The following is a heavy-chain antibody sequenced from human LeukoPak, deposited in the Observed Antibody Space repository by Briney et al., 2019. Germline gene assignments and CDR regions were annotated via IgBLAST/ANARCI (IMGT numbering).Heavy chain of an antibody. J-gene: IGHJ5*02. D-gene: IGHD3-10*01. CDR1: GFTFSSYA. Sequence: GRSLRLSCAASGFTFSSYAMHWVRQAPGKGLEWVAVISYDGSNKYYADPVKGRFTISRDNSKNTLYLQMNSLRAEDTAVYYCARDSPESCFDPWGQGTLVTV. CDR2: ISYDGSNK. V-gene: IGHV3-30-3*01. CDR3: ARDSPESCFDP.